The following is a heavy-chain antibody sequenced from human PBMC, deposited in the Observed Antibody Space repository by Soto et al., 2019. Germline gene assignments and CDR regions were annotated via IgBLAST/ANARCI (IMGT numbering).Heavy chain of an antibody. V-gene: IGHV2-70*04. Sequence: SGPTLVNPTQALTLTCTFSGFSPSASGMRVTWIRQPPGKALEWLARIDWADDKFYSTSLKTRLTISKDTSKNQVVLTMTNMDPVDTATYYCAGSIGQIDFWGQGTLVTVSS. J-gene: IGHJ4*02. CDR1: GFSPSASGMR. CDR3: AGSIGQIDF. D-gene: IGHD2-15*01. CDR2: IDWADDK.